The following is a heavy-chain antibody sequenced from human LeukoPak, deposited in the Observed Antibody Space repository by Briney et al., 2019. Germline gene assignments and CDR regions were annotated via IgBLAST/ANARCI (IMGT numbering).Heavy chain of an antibody. D-gene: IGHD2-8*01. CDR2: ISAGNI. Sequence: ASVKVSCKASGYTFSDYPMHWLRQAPGQRFEWMGWISAGNIKYSQNFQDRNNITRDTSASTVNMELSSLTPADTAVYYCARVAYVMDVWGQGTTVVVSS. CDR3: ARVAYVMDV. V-gene: IGHV1-3*01. J-gene: IGHJ6*02. CDR1: GYTFSDYP.